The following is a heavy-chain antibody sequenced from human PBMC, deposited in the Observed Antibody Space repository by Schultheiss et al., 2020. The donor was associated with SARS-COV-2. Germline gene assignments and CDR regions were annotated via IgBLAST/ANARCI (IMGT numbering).Heavy chain of an antibody. CDR2: ISSNGGST. D-gene: IGHD3-22*01. CDR3: ARDGYYYDSSGYYHYFDY. CDR1: GFTFSSYA. J-gene: IGHJ4*02. V-gene: IGHV3-64D*06. Sequence: GESLKISCSASGFTFSSYAMHWVRQAPGKGLEYVSAISSNGGSTYYADSVKGRFTISRDNSKNTLYLQMSSLRAEDTAVYYCARDGYYYDSSGYYHYFDYWGQGTLVTVSS.